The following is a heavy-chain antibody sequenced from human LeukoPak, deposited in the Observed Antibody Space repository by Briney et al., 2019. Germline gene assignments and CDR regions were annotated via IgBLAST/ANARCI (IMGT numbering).Heavy chain of an antibody. CDR1: GGSISSYY. Sequence: PSETLSLTCTVSGGSISSYYWSWIRQPPGKGLEWIGYIYYSGSTNYNPSLKSRVTISVDTSKNQFSLKLSSVTAADTAVYYCARDFINCSGGSCYHDAFDIWGQGTMVTVPS. V-gene: IGHV4-59*01. CDR2: IYYSGST. D-gene: IGHD2-15*01. CDR3: ARDFINCSGGSCYHDAFDI. J-gene: IGHJ3*02.